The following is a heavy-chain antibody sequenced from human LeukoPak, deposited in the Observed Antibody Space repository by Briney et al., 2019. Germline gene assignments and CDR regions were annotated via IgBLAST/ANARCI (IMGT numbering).Heavy chain of an antibody. Sequence: PGGSLRLSCAASGFTFSSYAMSWVRQAPGKGLEWVSAISGSGGSTYYADSVKGRFTISRDNSKNTLYLQMNSLRAEDTAVYYCAKGGQYYDFSYGMDVWGQGTTVTVSS. CDR1: GFTFSSYA. CDR3: AKGGQYYDFSYGMDV. D-gene: IGHD3-3*01. V-gene: IGHV3-23*01. J-gene: IGHJ6*02. CDR2: ISGSGGST.